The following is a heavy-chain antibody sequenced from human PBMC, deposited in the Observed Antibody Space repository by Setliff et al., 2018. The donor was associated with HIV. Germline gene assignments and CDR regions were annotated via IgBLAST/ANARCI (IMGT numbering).Heavy chain of an antibody. Sequence: PGGSLRLSCAASRFTFSHYGMHWVRQAPGKGLEWLAVIWSDGRSKSYADSVKGRFTISRDNSKSRLYLQMSSLRAEDTAVYYCASARIPTGGTSTSLDFWGQGALVTVSS. J-gene: IGHJ4*02. CDR1: RFTFSHYG. V-gene: IGHV3-33*01. CDR2: IWSDGRSK. CDR3: ASARIPTGGTSTSLDF. D-gene: IGHD1-1*01.